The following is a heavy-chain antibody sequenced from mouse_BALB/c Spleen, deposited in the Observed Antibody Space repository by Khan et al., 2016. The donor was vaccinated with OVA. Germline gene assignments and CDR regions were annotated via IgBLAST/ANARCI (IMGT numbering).Heavy chain of an antibody. CDR2: ISTGGSYT. D-gene: IGHD1-1*01. CDR1: GFTFSTYG. CDR3: ARLAYYYGSEGFAY. V-gene: IGHV5-6*01. J-gene: IGHJ3*01. Sequence: EVQGVESGGDLVKPGGSLKLSCAASGFTFSTYGMSWVRQTPDKRLEWVATISTGGSYTYYPDSVKGRFTISRDNAKKTLYLQMSSLKSEDTAVFYCARLAYYYGSEGFAYWGQGTLVTVSA.